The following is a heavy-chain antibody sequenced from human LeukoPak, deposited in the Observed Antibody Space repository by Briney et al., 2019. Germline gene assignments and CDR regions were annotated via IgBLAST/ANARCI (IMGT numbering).Heavy chain of an antibody. D-gene: IGHD6-19*01. V-gene: IGHV3-30*03. J-gene: IGHJ4*02. Sequence: GGSLRLSCAASGFIFTNYGMHWVRQAPGKGLEWVAVISYDGRNKYDADSVKGRFTISRDNSKNTLFLQMNSLRADDTAVYYCARGLEEQWLTTDYWGQGTLVTVSS. CDR2: ISYDGRNK. CDR1: GFIFTNYG. CDR3: ARGLEEQWLTTDY.